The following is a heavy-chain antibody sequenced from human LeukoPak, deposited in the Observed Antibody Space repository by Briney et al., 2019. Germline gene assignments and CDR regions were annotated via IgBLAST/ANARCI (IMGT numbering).Heavy chain of an antibody. V-gene: IGHV3-66*03. J-gene: IGHJ5*01. CDR1: GFSVSNYY. Sequence: GGSLRLSCAGSGFSVSNYYMNWVRQAPGKGLEWVSLIRDSGETFYADSVRGRFTISRDNSKNTVYLQMNRLRVEDTAVYFCARDRAVTQVWVEFDSWGQGTLVTVSS. CDR3: ARDRAVTQVWVEFDS. CDR2: IRDSGET. D-gene: IGHD3-16*01.